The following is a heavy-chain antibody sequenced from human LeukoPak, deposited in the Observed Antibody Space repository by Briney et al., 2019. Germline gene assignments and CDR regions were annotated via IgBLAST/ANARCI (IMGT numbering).Heavy chain of an antibody. V-gene: IGHV7-4-1*02. CDR3: ARAWFGESNWYFDL. J-gene: IGHJ2*01. D-gene: IGHD3-10*01. CDR1: GYTFTSYA. Sequence: GASVKVSCKASGYTFTSYAMNWVRQAPGQGLEWMGWISTNTGNPTYAQGFTGRFVFSLDTSVSTAYLQISSLKAEDTAVYYCARAWFGESNWYFDLWGRGTLVTVSS. CDR2: ISTNTGNP.